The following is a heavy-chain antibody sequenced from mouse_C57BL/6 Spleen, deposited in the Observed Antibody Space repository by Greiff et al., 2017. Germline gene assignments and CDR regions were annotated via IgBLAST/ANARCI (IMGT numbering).Heavy chain of an antibody. D-gene: IGHD1-1*01. J-gene: IGHJ1*03. CDR2: IYPGNSDT. V-gene: IGHV1-5*01. CDR3: TRSFFTTVVANWYFDV. CDR1: GYTFTSYW. Sequence: EVQLQESGTVLARPGASVKMSCKPSGYTFTSYWMHWVKQRPGQGLEWIGAIYPGNSDTSYNQKFKGKAKLTAVTSASTAYMELSSLTNEDSAVYYCTRSFFTTVVANWYFDVWGTGTTVTVSS.